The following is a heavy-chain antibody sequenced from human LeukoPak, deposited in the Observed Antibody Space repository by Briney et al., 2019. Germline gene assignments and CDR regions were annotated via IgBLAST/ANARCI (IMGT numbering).Heavy chain of an antibody. Sequence: GGSLRLSCAASGFTFSSYWMYWVRQAPGKGLVCISRINTNGRTTTYADSVKGRFTISRDNAKNTLYLQMNSLRVEDTAVYSCARHLRTSAFDFWGQGTMVTVSS. CDR3: ARHLRTSAFDF. CDR1: GFTFSSYW. J-gene: IGHJ3*01. D-gene: IGHD5/OR15-5a*01. V-gene: IGHV3-74*01. CDR2: INTNGRTT.